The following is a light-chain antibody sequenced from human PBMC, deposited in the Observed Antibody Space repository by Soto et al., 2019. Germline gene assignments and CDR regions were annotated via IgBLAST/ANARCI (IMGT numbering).Light chain of an antibody. V-gene: IGLV2-14*01. CDR1: SSDVGGYNY. J-gene: IGLJ1*01. Sequence: QSVLAQPASVSGSPGQSITISCTGTSSDVGGYNYVSWYQQHPGKAPKLMIYEVSNRPSGVSNRFSGSKSGNTASLNISGLQAEEEADYYCSSYTSSSTLYVFGTGTKVTV. CDR2: EVS. CDR3: SSYTSSSTLYV.